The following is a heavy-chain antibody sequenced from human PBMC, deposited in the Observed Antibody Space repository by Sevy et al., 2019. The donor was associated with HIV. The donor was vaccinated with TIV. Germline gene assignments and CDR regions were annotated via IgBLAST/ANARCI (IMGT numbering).Heavy chain of an antibody. CDR3: ARFPPQRAFDI. CDR2: VSYDGADT. V-gene: IGHV3-30*14. CDR1: GSTFSNYA. Sequence: GGSLRLSCAASGSTFSNYAMHWVRQTPDRGLEWVAVVSYDGADTSYADSVKGRFTVSRDNSKSTLYFQMNSLRVDDSAVYFCARFPPQRAFDIWGQGTTVTVSS. J-gene: IGHJ3*02.